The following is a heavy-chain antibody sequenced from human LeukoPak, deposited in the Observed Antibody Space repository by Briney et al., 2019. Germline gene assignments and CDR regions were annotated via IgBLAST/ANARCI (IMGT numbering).Heavy chain of an antibody. D-gene: IGHD2-15*01. Sequence: SQTLSLTCAMSGDSVSRNSAAWNWIRQSPSRGLEWLGRTYYRSNWYNDYAVSVKSRITINPDTSKNQFSLQLNSVTPEDTAVYYCARDRRYCSGGSCSNYYYGMDVWGQGTTVTVSS. CDR1: GDSVSRNSAA. CDR2: TYYRSNWYN. J-gene: IGHJ6*02. V-gene: IGHV6-1*01. CDR3: ARDRRYCSGGSCSNYYYGMDV.